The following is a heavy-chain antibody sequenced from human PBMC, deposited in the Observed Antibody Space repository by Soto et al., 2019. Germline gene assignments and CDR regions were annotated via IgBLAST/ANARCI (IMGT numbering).Heavy chain of an antibody. J-gene: IGHJ2*01. CDR1: GGSISSGGYY. Sequence: QVQLQESGPGLVKPSQTLSLTCTVSGGSISSGGYYWSWIRQHQGKGLEWIGYIYDSGSTYYNPSLKSRVTISVDTSKNQFSLKLSSVTAADTAVYYCARGRVNSSGYYSSWYFDLWGRGTLVTVSS. D-gene: IGHD3-22*01. V-gene: IGHV4-31*03. CDR2: IYDSGST. CDR3: ARGRVNSSGYYSSWYFDL.